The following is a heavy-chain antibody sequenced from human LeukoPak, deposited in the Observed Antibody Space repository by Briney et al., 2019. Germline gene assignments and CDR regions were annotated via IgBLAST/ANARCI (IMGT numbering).Heavy chain of an antibody. D-gene: IGHD5-24*01. V-gene: IGHV3-21*04. CDR2: ISSSSNYI. Sequence: PGGSLRLSCAASGFTFSSYSMDWVRQAPGKGLEWVSSISSSSNYIYYEDSLKGRFTISRDNAKNSLYLQMNSLRAEDTALYYCAKVDGYASGWYDCWGQGTLVTVSS. CDR3: AKVDGYASGWYDC. J-gene: IGHJ5*01. CDR1: GFTFSSYS.